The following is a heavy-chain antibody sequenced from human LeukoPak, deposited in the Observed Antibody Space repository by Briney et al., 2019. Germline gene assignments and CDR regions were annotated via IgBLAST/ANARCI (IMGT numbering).Heavy chain of an antibody. J-gene: IGHJ4*02. D-gene: IGHD1-26*01. CDR1: GYTFTSYG. Sequence: ASVKVSCKASGYTFTSYGISWVRQAPGQGLEWMGWISAYHGNTIYAQKFQGRVTMTTDTSTSTVYMDLRSLRSDDTAVYYCARDPEGSLNLGFDYWGQGTLVAVSS. V-gene: IGHV1-18*01. CDR2: ISAYHGNT. CDR3: ARDPEGSLNLGFDY.